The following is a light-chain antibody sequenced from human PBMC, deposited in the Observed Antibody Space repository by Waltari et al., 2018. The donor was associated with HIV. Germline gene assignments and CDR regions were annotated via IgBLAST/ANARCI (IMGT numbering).Light chain of an antibody. CDR2: DTS. V-gene: IGKV3-11*01. CDR1: QSVGTY. Sequence: EIVLTQSPVTLSLSPGDRATLSCRASQSVGTYSAWYQQKSGQAPRLLIYDTSNRATGIPARFSGSRSGTDFTLTISSLEPEDFAVYYCQQRFNWVTFGGGTKVELK. CDR3: QQRFNWVT. J-gene: IGKJ4*01.